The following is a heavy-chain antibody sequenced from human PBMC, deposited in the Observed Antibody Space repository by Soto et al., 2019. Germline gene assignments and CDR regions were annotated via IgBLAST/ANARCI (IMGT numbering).Heavy chain of an antibody. CDR3: AKVLVPAAKGHYYYYYGMDV. Sequence: GGSLRLSCAASGFTFSSYGMHWVRQAPGKGLEWVAVVSYDGSNKYYADSVKGRFTISRDNSKNTLYLQMNSLRAEDTAVYYCAKVLVPAAKGHYYYYYGMDVWGQGTTVTVSS. CDR2: VSYDGSNK. CDR1: GFTFSSYG. V-gene: IGHV3-30*18. D-gene: IGHD2-2*01. J-gene: IGHJ6*02.